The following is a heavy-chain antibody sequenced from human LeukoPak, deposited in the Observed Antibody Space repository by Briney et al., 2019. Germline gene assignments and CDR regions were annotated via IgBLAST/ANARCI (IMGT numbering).Heavy chain of an antibody. CDR2: IIPIFGTA. CDR3: ARGGVVPADWFDP. Sequence: SVKVSCKASGGTFSSYAISWVRQAPGQGLEWMGGIIPIFGTANYAQKFQGRVTITTVESTSTAYMELSSLRSEDTAVYYRARGGVVPADWFDPWGQGTLVTVSS. V-gene: IGHV1-69*05. J-gene: IGHJ5*02. CDR1: GGTFSSYA. D-gene: IGHD2-2*01.